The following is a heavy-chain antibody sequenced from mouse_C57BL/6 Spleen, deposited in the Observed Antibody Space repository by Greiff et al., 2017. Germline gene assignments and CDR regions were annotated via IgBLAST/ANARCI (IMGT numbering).Heavy chain of an antibody. Sequence: EVQLVESGGDLVKPGGSLKLSCAASGFTFSSYGMSWVRQTPDKRLEWVATISSGGSYTYYPDSVKGRFTISRDNAKNTLYLQMSSLKSEDTAMYYCARQNYSNYECYAMDYWGQGTSVTVSS. J-gene: IGHJ4*01. D-gene: IGHD2-5*01. CDR1: GFTFSSYG. V-gene: IGHV5-6*01. CDR2: ISSGGSYT. CDR3: ARQNYSNYECYAMDY.